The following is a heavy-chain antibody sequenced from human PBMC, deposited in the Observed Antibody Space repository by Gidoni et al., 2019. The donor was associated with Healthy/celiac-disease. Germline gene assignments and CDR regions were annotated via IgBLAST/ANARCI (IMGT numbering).Heavy chain of an antibody. V-gene: IGHV3-53*01. CDR2: IYSGGST. D-gene: IGHD4-17*01. J-gene: IGHJ4*02. CDR3: ARAGRGRTTGPSFDY. CDR1: GFTVSSNY. Sequence: EVQLVESGGGLIQPGGSLRLSCAASGFTVSSNYMSWVRQAPGKGLEWVSVIYSGGSTYYADSVKGRFTISRDNSKNTLYLQMNSLRAEDTAVYYCARAGRGRTTGPSFDYWGQGTLVTVSS.